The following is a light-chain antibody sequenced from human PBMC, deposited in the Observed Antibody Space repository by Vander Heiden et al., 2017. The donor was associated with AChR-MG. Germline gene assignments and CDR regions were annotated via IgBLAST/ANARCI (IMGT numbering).Light chain of an antibody. CDR3: LSYDSSRGGFYV. J-gene: IGLJ1*01. Sequence: QSLLTQPPSVSGAAGQRVTLSCPGRTSNIGGGYDVHWYQPLPGSAPTLLLQDNHIRHSGVPDRFSGAKSGTSASLTITGLQAEDEADYHCLSYDSSRGGFYVFGSGTRVTVL. CDR1: TSNIGGGYD. V-gene: IGLV1-40*01. CDR2: DNH.